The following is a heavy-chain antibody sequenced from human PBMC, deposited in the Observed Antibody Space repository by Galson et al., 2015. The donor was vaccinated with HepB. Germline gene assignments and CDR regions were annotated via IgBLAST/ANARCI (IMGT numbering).Heavy chain of an antibody. V-gene: IGHV3-23*01. CDR2: FCGGGGST. CDR3: AKGTYGSSWDFDF. Sequence: SLRLSCAASGFTFSSYAMTWVRQAPGKGLGWGSAFCGGGGSTFYTDSLKDRFTISRDNSKIMLYLQMNSLRVEDTAVYYCAKGTYGSSWDFDFWGQGALVTVSS. D-gene: IGHD6-13*01. J-gene: IGHJ4*02. CDR1: GFTFSSYA.